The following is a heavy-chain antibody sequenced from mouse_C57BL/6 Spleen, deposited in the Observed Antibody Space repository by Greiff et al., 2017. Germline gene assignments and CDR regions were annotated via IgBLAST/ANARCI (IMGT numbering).Heavy chain of an antibody. J-gene: IGHJ3*01. Sequence: VQLQQPGAELVKPGASVKMSCKASGYTFTSYWITWVKQRPGQGLEWIGDIYPGSGSTNYNEKFKSKATLTVDTSSSTAYMQLRSLTSADSAVYYCARSVCYDYPFAYWGQGTLVTVSA. V-gene: IGHV1-55*01. D-gene: IGHD2-4*01. CDR3: ARSVCYDYPFAY. CDR1: GYTFTSYW. CDR2: IYPGSGST.